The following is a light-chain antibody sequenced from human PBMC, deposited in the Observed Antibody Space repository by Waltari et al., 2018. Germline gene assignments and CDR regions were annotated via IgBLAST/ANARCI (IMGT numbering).Light chain of an antibody. V-gene: IGLV2-23*02. CDR1: NSEVGHYNL. CDR3: CSYAGSGTYV. Sequence: QSALTQPASVSGTPGQSITHSCTGTNSEVGHYNLVSLYQHHPGEAPKLMICEVIKRPSGVSTRFSGSKSGNTASLTISGLQAEDEADYYCCSYAGSGTYVFGTGTKVTVL. CDR2: EVI. J-gene: IGLJ1*01.